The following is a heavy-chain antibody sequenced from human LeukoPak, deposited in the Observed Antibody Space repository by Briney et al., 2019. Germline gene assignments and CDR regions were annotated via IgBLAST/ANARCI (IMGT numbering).Heavy chain of an antibody. CDR3: ARHERCSSINCIYNWFDP. D-gene: IGHD2-2*01. V-gene: IGHV4-39*01. Sequence: SETLSLTCTVSGGSIPTKNFYWGWIRQPPGKGLEWVGSVFYSGRTYYNPSLKSRVTIFVDPSKNQFSLNLRSVTAADTAVYYCARHERCSSINCIYNWFDPWGQGTLVIVSS. CDR1: GGSIPTKNFY. CDR2: VFYSGRT. J-gene: IGHJ5*02.